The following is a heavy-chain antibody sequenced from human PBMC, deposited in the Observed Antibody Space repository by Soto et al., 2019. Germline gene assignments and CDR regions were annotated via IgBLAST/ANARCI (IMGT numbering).Heavy chain of an antibody. CDR1: GGSFSGYY. Sequence: QVQLQQWGAGLLKPSETLSLTCAVYGGSFSGYYWSWIRQPPGKGLEWIGEINHSGSTNYNPSLKSRVTISVDTSKNQFSLKLSSVTAADTAVYYCAKPRYSGYAPGWFDPWGQGTLDTVSS. D-gene: IGHD5-12*01. J-gene: IGHJ5*02. V-gene: IGHV4-34*01. CDR2: INHSGST. CDR3: AKPRYSGYAPGWFDP.